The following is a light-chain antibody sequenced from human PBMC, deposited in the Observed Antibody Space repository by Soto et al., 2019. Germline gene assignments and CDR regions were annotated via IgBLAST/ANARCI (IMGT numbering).Light chain of an antibody. CDR2: AAS. CDR3: QQSYSTPPIT. V-gene: IGKV1-39*01. Sequence: DIQMTQSPSSLSASIGDRVTITCLASQRIRTSLNWYQHKPGKAPKLLIYAASSLQSGVPSRFSGSGSGTDFTLTISSLQPDDFATYYCQQSYSTPPITFGQGTRLEIK. CDR1: QRIRTS. J-gene: IGKJ5*01.